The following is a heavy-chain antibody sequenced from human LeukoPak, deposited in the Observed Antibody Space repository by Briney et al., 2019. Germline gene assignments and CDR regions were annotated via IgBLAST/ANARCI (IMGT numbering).Heavy chain of an antibody. CDR3: ARDLSILWGVVPAARSDNWFDP. V-gene: IGHV1-18*04. D-gene: IGHD2-2*01. J-gene: IGHJ5*02. CDR1: GYTFTSYG. CDR2: ISAYNGNT. Sequence: GASVKVSCKASGYTFTSYGISWVRQAPGQGLEWMGWISAYNGNTNYAQKLQGRVTMTTDTSTSTAYMELRSLRSDDTAVYYCARDLSILWGVVPAARSDNWFDPWGQGTLVTVSS.